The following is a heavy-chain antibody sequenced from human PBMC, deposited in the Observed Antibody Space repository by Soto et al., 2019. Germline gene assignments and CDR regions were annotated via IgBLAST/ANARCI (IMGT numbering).Heavy chain of an antibody. CDR2: ISAYTDDP. CDR3: ARVIPGAEAWFDP. CDR1: GNTFTNFG. J-gene: IGHJ5*02. Sequence: ASVKVSCKVSGNTFTNFGVTWVRQAPGQGLEWMGWISAYTDDPNYAQKFQGRVTMTIDTSTSTAYLDLRSPTSDDTAVYYCARVIPGAEAWFDPWGQGTLVTVSS. V-gene: IGHV1-18*01. D-gene: IGHD2-2*01.